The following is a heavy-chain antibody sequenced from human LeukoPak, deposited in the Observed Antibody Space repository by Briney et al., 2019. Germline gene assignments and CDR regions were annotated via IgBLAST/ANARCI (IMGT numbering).Heavy chain of an antibody. CDR3: ARKTPMAEAYYFDY. D-gene: IGHD5-18*01. CDR1: GGSFSAYS. CDR2: INHGGST. Sequence: PSETLSLTCAVYGGSFSAYSWNWIRQAPGKGLEWIGEINHGGSTDYKPTLKSRVTISVDTSKNQFSLKLTSVTAADTAVYYCARKTPMAEAYYFDYWGQGTLVTVSS. J-gene: IGHJ4*02. V-gene: IGHV4-34*01.